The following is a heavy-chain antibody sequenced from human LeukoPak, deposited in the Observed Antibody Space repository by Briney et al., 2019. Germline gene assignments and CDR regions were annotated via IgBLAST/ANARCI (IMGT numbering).Heavy chain of an antibody. CDR3: AKDLNRYGDQDIDY. D-gene: IGHD4-17*01. CDR2: ISYDGRNK. Sequence: GGSLRLSCAASGFTFSSYAMHWVRQAPGKGLEWVAVISYDGRNKYYADSVKGRFTISRDDSKNTLYLQMNSLRAEDTAVYYCAKDLNRYGDQDIDYWGQGTLVTVSS. V-gene: IGHV3-30*04. J-gene: IGHJ4*02. CDR1: GFTFSSYA.